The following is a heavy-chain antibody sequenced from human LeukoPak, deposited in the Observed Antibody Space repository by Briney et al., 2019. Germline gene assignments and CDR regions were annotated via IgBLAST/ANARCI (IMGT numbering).Heavy chain of an antibody. CDR2: ISAYNGNT. CDR1: GYTFTSYG. Sequence: ASVKVSCKASGYTFTSYGISWVRQAPGQGLEWMGWISAYNGNTNYAQKLQGRVTMTTDTSTSTAYMELSRLRSDDTAVYYCASSVVPAARKVAYYYYYMDVWGKGTTVTVSS. D-gene: IGHD2-2*01. CDR3: ASSVVPAARKVAYYYYYMDV. J-gene: IGHJ6*03. V-gene: IGHV1-18*01.